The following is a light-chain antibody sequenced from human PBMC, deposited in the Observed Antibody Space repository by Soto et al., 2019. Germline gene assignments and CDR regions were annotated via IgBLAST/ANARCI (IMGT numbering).Light chain of an antibody. V-gene: IGLV1-51*02. CDR1: SSNIGNNY. J-gene: IGLJ1*01. CDR3: GTWDSSLSAGV. CDR2: ENN. Sequence: QSVLTQPPSVSAAPGQKVTISCSGSSSNIGNNYVPWYQQLPGTAPKLLIYENNKRPSGIPDRFSGSKSGTSATLGITGLQTGDEADYYCGTWDSSLSAGVFGTGTKVTVL.